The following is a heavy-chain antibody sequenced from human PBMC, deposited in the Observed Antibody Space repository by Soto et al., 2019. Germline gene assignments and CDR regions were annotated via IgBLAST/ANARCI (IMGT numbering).Heavy chain of an antibody. CDR3: ALRRSGWINCLDH. CDR1: GYSFTSYW. D-gene: IGHD6-19*01. V-gene: IGHV5-51*01. Sequence: GESLKMSCKGSGYSFTSYWNGWVRQMPGKGLEWMGIIYPGDSDTIYSPSFQCQVTIAADKFIITAYLQWISPKASDTAIYYCALRRSGWINCLDHWGQGTVVTVSS. J-gene: IGHJ5*02. CDR2: IYPGDSDT.